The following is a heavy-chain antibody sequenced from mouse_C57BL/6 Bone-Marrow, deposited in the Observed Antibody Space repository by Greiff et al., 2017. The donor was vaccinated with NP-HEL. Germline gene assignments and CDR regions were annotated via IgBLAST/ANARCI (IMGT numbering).Heavy chain of an antibody. J-gene: IGHJ3*01. CDR1: GYTFTSYS. CDR2: INPSSGYT. V-gene: IGHV1-4*01. Sequence: QVHVKQSGAELARPGASVKLSCKASGYTFTSYSMHWVNQRPGQGLEWIGYINPSSGYTKYNQKFKDKATLTADKSSSTAYMQLSSLTSEDSAVYYCARENYYGGYWGQGTMVTVSS. CDR3: ARENYYGGY. D-gene: IGHD1-1*01.